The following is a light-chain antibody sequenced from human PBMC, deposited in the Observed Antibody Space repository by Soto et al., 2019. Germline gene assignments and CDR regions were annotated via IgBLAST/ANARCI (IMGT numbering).Light chain of an antibody. CDR1: SSNIGAGYD. CDR2: GNS. Sequence: QSVLTQPPSVSGAPGQRVTISCTGSSSNIGAGYDVHWYQQFPGTAPNLLIYGNSNRPSGVPDRFSGSKSGTSASLAITGLQAEDEADYYCQSYDNSLSGSYVFGTGTKVTVL. J-gene: IGLJ1*01. V-gene: IGLV1-40*01. CDR3: QSYDNSLSGSYV.